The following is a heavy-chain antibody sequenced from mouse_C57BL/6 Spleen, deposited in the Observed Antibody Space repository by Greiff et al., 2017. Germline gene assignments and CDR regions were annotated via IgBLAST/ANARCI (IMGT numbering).Heavy chain of an antibody. CDR2: INPSSGYT. J-gene: IGHJ4*01. Sequence: VQLVESGAELARPGASVKMSCKASGYTFTSYTMHWVKQRPGQGLEWIGYINPSSGYTKYNQKFKDKATLTADKSSSTAYMQLSSLTSEDSAVYYCARGDSSGLIYAMDYWGQGTSVTVSS. CDR3: ARGDSSGLIYAMDY. CDR1: GYTFTSYT. D-gene: IGHD3-2*02. V-gene: IGHV1-4*01.